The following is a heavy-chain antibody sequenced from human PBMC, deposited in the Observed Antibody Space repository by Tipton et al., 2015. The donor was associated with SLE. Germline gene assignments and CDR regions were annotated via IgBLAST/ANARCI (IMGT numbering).Heavy chain of an antibody. J-gene: IGHJ4*02. CDR2: ISWNDKDI. CDR3: VKDLRSSGWFYFDS. D-gene: IGHD6-19*01. CDR1: GFKFDVYA. V-gene: IGHV3-9*01. Sequence: RSLRLSCAASGFKFDVYAMHWVRQVPGKRPEWVSGISWNDKDIVYADSVKGRFTISRDKAKNSLYLQMNNLRPEDTAVYHCVKDLRSSGWFYFDSWGQGALVTVSS.